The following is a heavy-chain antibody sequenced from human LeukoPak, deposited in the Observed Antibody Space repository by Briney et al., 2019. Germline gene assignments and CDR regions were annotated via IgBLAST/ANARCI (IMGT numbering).Heavy chain of an antibody. CDR1: GGSFSNYA. J-gene: IGHJ4*02. D-gene: IGHD6-19*01. V-gene: IGHV1-69*04. CDR2: IIPILGIA. CDR3: VRGLMREYRRDWYMHHFDY. Sequence: SVKVSCKASGGSFSNYAINWVRQAPGQGLEWMGRIIPILGIANYAQKFHGRVTIAADKFTGTAYMELSSLRSEDTAVYYCVRGLMREYRRDWYMHHFDYWGQGTPVTVSP.